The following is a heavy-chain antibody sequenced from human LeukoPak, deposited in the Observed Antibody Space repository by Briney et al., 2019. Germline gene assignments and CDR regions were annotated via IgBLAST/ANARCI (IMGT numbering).Heavy chain of an antibody. CDR1: GFTFGDYA. CDR2: MRSKVYGGTK. D-gene: IGHD3-10*01. Sequence: PGGSLRLSCTDSGFTFGDYAMSWFRQAPGRGLEWGGFMRSKVYGGTKEYAASVRGKFTISRDDYTSIAYLQMNSLKTEDTAVYYCTRVAVRGVGWGQGTLVTVSS. J-gene: IGHJ4*02. V-gene: IGHV3-49*03. CDR3: TRVAVRGVG.